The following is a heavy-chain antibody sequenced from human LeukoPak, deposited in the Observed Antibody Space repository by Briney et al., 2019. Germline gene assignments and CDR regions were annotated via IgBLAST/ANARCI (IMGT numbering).Heavy chain of an antibody. D-gene: IGHD3-22*01. CDR1: GGTFSSYA. CDR2: IIPIFGTA. V-gene: IGHV1-69*01. J-gene: IGHJ6*02. CDR3: ARGHYYDSSGYYSYYYYGMDV. Sequence: SVKVSCKASGGTFSSYAISWVRQAPGQGLEWMGGIIPIFGTANYAQKFQGRVTITADESASTAYMELSSLRSEDTAVYYCARGHYYDSSGYYSYYYYGMDVWGQGTTVTVSS.